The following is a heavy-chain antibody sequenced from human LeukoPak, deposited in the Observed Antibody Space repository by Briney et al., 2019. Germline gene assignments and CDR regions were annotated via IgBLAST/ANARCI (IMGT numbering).Heavy chain of an antibody. CDR2: ISSSSSYI. D-gene: IGHD5-24*01. CDR3: AREERDGYNYYWYFDL. J-gene: IGHJ2*01. Sequence: GGSLRLSCAASGFTFSSYGMSWVRQAPGKGLEWVSSISSSSSYIYYADSVKGRFTISRDNAKNSLYLQMSSLRAEDTAVYYCAREERDGYNYYWYFDLWGRGTLVTVSS. V-gene: IGHV3-21*01. CDR1: GFTFSSYG.